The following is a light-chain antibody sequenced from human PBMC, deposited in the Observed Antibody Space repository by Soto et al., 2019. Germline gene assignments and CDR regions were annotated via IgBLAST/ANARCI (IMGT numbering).Light chain of an antibody. CDR3: QQSYSTPLT. J-gene: IGKJ5*01. CDR2: DAS. Sequence: DIQMTQSASTLSASLGDRVTLTWRASESISGWLAWYQQKQGRAPKLLIYDASNLEAGVPSRFRGSGYGTDVNLTISSLQPEDFATYYCQQSYSTPLTFGQGTRLEIK. CDR1: ESISGW. V-gene: IGKV1-39*01.